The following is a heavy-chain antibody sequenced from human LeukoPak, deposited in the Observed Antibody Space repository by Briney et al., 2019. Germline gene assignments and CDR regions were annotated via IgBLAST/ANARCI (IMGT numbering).Heavy chain of an antibody. J-gene: IGHJ4*02. D-gene: IGHD2/OR15-2a*01. CDR3: ARGFYYFDY. V-gene: IGHV5-51*01. CDR2: VYPGDSDT. Sequence: GESLKISCKGSGYSFSSYWIAWVRQIPGKGLEWMGIVYPGDSDTRYSPSFQGQVTISADKSISTAYLHWSSLKASDTAVYYCARGFYYFDYWGQGTLVTVSS. CDR1: GYSFSSYW.